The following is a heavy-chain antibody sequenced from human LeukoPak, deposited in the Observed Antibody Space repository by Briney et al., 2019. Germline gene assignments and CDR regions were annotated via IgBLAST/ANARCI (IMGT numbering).Heavy chain of an antibody. D-gene: IGHD3-22*01. V-gene: IGHV3-64*01. Sequence: GGSLRLSCAASGFTFSSYAMPWVRQAPGKGLEYVSAISSNGGSTYYANSVKGRFTISRDNSKNTLYLQMGSLRAEDMAVYYCAREVGDDYYDSSGLIWGQGTMVTVSS. CDR1: GFTFSSYA. J-gene: IGHJ3*02. CDR3: AREVGDDYYDSSGLI. CDR2: ISSNGGST.